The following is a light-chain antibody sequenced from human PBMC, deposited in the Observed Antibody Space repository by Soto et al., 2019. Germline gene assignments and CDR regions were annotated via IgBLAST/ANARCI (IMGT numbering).Light chain of an antibody. Sequence: EIVMTQSPGTLSLSPGERATLPCRASQSVGNNYLAWYQQRPGQAPRLLIYDASNRATGIPDRFSGSGSGTDFTLTISRLEPEDFAVYYCQQCASSPRTFGQGTKVDIK. J-gene: IGKJ1*01. V-gene: IGKV3-20*01. CDR3: QQCASSPRT. CDR2: DAS. CDR1: QSVGNNY.